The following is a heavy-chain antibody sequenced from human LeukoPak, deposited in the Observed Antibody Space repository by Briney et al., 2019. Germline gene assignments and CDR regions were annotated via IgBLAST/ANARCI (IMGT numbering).Heavy chain of an antibody. CDR3: ARGRGRFLEWLSGYGGHSFDP. J-gene: IGHJ5*02. D-gene: IGHD3-3*01. Sequence: GASVKVSCKPSGYTFTRYFMHWVRQAPGQGLEWMGWINPNIGGTNYAQNFQGRVTMTRDTSISTAYMELSRLRADDTAVYYCARGRGRFLEWLSGYGGHSFDPWGRGTLVAVSS. CDR2: INPNIGGT. V-gene: IGHV1-2*02. CDR1: GYTFTRYF.